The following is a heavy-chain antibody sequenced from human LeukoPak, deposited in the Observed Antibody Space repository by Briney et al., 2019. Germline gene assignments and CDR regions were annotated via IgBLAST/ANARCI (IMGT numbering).Heavy chain of an antibody. CDR3: ARHRDYYGMDV. Sequence: SETLSLTCTVSGGSVSSSSYYWGWIRQPPGKGLEWIGSIYYSGSTYYNPSLKSRVTISVDTSKNQFSLKLSSVTAADTAVYYCARHRDYYGMDVWGQGTTVTVSS. J-gene: IGHJ6*02. D-gene: IGHD3-10*01. V-gene: IGHV4-39*01. CDR1: GGSVSSSSYY. CDR2: IYYSGST.